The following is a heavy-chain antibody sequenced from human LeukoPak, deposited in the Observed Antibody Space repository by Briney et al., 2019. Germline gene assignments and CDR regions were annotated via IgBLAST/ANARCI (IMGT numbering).Heavy chain of an antibody. J-gene: IGHJ5*02. CDR3: ARQSYYYDSSGSEVSNWFDP. Sequence: GESLKISCKGSAYTFTTYWIGWVSRMPGKGLQWMGIIYPGDSDTRYSPSFQGQVTISADKSISTAYLQWSSLKASDTAMYYCARQSYYYDSSGSEVSNWFDPWGQGTLVTVSS. D-gene: IGHD3-22*01. V-gene: IGHV5-51*01. CDR1: AYTFTTYW. CDR2: IYPGDSDT.